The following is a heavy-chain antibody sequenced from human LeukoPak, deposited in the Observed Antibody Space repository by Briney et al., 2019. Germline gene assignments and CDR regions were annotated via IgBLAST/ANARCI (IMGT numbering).Heavy chain of an antibody. CDR1: GFTFSNAW. D-gene: IGHD1-26*01. V-gene: IGHV3-15*01. CDR2: IKSKTDGGTT. Sequence: GGSLRLSCAASGFTFSNAWMSWVGQAPRKWLDWVGRIKSKTDGGTTDYAAPVKGRFTISRDDSKNTLYLQMNSLKTEDTAVYYCTTPWELPPNYWGQGTLVTVSS. CDR3: TTPWELPPNY. J-gene: IGHJ4*02.